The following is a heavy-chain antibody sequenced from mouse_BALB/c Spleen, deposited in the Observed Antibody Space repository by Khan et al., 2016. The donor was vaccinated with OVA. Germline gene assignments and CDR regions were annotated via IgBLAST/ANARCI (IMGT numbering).Heavy chain of an antibody. D-gene: IGHD2-3*01. V-gene: IGHV5-6-3*01. Sequence: EVELVESGGGIVQPGGSLKLSCAASGFTFSNYGMSWVRQTPDKRLELVAIISSNGGITYYPDSVKGRFTISRDNAKITLYLQMSSLKSEDTAMYYCARGLYDGYYYYYAMDYWGQGTSVTVSS. CDR1: GFTFSNYG. J-gene: IGHJ4*01. CDR2: ISSNGGIT. CDR3: ARGLYDGYYYYYAMDY.